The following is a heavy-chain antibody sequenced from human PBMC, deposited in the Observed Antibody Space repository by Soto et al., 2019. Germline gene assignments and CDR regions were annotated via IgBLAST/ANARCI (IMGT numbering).Heavy chain of an antibody. CDR1: GLTFGSYA. D-gene: IGHD6-19*01. Sequence: PGGPLTLSCAAAGLTFGSYAMTWVRQAPGKGLEWVSAISFGGGSTYYADSVKGRFTISRDNSKNTLYLQMTSLRAEDTAIYYCATDSFRSGIAVAGNYWGQGTLVTAPQ. J-gene: IGHJ4*02. V-gene: IGHV3-23*01. CDR2: ISFGGGST. CDR3: ATDSFRSGIAVAGNY.